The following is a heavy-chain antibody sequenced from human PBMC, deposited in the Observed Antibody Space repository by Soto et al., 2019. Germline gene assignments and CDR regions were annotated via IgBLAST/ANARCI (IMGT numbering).Heavy chain of an antibody. Sequence: QVQLVESGGGVVQPGRSLRLSCAASGFTFSSYGMHWVRQAPGKGLEWVAVIWYDGSNKYYADSVKGRFTISRDNSKNTLYLQMNSLRAEDTAVYYCARGVSSGWTGSYYFDYWGQGTLVTVSS. CDR1: GFTFSSYG. J-gene: IGHJ4*02. V-gene: IGHV3-33*01. CDR3: ARGVSSGWTGSYYFDY. CDR2: IWYDGSNK. D-gene: IGHD6-19*01.